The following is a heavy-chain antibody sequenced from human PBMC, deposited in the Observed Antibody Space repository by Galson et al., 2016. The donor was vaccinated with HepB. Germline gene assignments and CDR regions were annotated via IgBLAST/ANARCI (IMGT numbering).Heavy chain of an antibody. D-gene: IGHD1-26*01. Sequence: SETLSLTCTVSGGSMSSSYWSWIRQPPGKGLEWIGYIYYSGSTKYNPSLKSRVTISVDRSKNQFSLKLRSVTAADTAVYYCAKDNSGSYIDYWGQGILVTVSS. V-gene: IGHV4-59*12. CDR1: GGSMSSSY. J-gene: IGHJ4*02. CDR2: IYYSGST. CDR3: AKDNSGSYIDY.